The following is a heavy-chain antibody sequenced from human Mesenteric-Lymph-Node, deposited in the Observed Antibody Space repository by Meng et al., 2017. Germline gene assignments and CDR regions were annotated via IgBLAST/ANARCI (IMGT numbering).Heavy chain of an antibody. CDR3: ARDWGDVRGGFDF. CDR1: GDSVSSNSAA. V-gene: IGHV6-1*01. D-gene: IGHD3-10*02. CDR2: TYYRSKYYN. Sequence: QAQLHQSGPGLVKPSQTLSLTRAISGDSVSSNSAAWNWIRQSPSRGLEWLGRTYYRSKYYNDYALSVKSRITINPDTSKNQFSLQLNSVTPEDTAIYYCARDWGDVRGGFDFWGQGTLVTVSS. J-gene: IGHJ4*02.